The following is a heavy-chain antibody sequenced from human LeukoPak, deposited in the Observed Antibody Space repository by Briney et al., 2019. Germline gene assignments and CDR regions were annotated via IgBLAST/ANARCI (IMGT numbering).Heavy chain of an antibody. CDR1: GGSISSSSYY. CDR2: IYYSGST. Sequence: PSETLSLTCTVSGGSISSSSYYWGWIRQPPGKGLEWIGSIYYSGSTYYNPSLKSRVTISVDTSKNQFSLKLSSVTAADTAVYYCARHDTSLFSSSTNWFYPWVQGTLVTVSS. CDR3: ARHDTSLFSSSTNWFYP. D-gene: IGHD6-13*01. V-gene: IGHV4-39*01. J-gene: IGHJ5*02.